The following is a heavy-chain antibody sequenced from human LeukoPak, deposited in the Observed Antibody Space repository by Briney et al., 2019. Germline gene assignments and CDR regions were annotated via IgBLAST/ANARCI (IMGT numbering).Heavy chain of an antibody. CDR3: ARPYYDILTGYYIRY. CDR2: IYYSGST. J-gene: IGHJ4*02. D-gene: IGHD3-9*01. V-gene: IGHV4-38-2*02. CDR1: GYSISSGYY. Sequence: SETLSLTCTVSGYSISSGYYWGWIRQPPGKGLEWIGSIYYSGSTYYNPSLKSRVTISVDTSKNQFSLKLSSVTAADTAVYYCARPYYDILTGYYIRYWGQGTLVTVSS.